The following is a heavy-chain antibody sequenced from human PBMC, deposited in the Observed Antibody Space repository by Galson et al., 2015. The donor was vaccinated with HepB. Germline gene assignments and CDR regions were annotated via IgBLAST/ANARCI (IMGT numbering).Heavy chain of an antibody. CDR1: GFTFSSYW. J-gene: IGHJ2*01. D-gene: IGHD6-13*01. CDR2: IKQDGSET. V-gene: IGHV3-7*03. Sequence: SLRLSCAASGFTFSSYWMTWVRQAPGKGLEWVANIKQDGSETYYVDSVKGRFTISRDNADNSLYLQMNSLRAADTAVYYCARAHSSWRVYWYFDLWGRGTLVTVSS. CDR3: ARAHSSWRVYWYFDL.